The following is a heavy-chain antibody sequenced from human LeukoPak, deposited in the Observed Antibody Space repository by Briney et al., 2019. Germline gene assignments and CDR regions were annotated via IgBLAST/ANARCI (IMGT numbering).Heavy chain of an antibody. CDR1: GGSIRSYY. CDR3: ARHGSVRSPLGP. Sequence: PSETLSLTCTVSGGSIRSYYWSWIRQPPGKGLEWIGYIYATGSTNYNPSLKSRVTISVDTSKNQFSLNLRSVTAADTAVYYCARHGSVRSPLGPWGQGTLVTVSS. CDR2: IYATGST. V-gene: IGHV4-4*09. J-gene: IGHJ5*02. D-gene: IGHD3-10*01.